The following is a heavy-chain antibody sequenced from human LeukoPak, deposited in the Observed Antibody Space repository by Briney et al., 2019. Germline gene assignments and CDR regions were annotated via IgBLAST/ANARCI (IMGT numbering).Heavy chain of an antibody. J-gene: IGHJ4*02. CDR3: ATDYGKDPLYFDY. V-gene: IGHV3-53*05. D-gene: IGHD3-16*01. CDR1: GFTVSGNH. CDR2: ISGGGGNT. Sequence: GGSLRLSCAVSGFTVSGNHVTWVRQAPGKGLEWVSAISGGGGNTYYADSVKGRFTISRDNPKNTLYLQMSSLRAEDTAVYYCATDYGKDPLYFDYWGQGTLVTVSS.